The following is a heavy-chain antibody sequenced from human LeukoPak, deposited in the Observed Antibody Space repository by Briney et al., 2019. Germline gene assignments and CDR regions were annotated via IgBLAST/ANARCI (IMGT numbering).Heavy chain of an antibody. V-gene: IGHV3-20*04. CDR3: AINGGGDSGYGNFDY. D-gene: IGHD5-12*01. J-gene: IGHJ4*02. CDR1: GFTFDDYG. Sequence: GGSLRLSCAASGFTFDDYGMSWVRQAPGKGLEWVSGINWNGGSTGYADSVKGRFTISRDNAKNSLYLQMNSLRAEDTALYYCAINGGGDSGYGNFDYWGRGTLVTVSS. CDR2: INWNGGST.